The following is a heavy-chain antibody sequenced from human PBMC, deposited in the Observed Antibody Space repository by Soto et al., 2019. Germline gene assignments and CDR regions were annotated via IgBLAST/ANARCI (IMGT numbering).Heavy chain of an antibody. CDR1: GYTFTSYA. V-gene: IGHV1-3*01. CDR3: ARDRYYDFWSGYYETSDAFDI. Sequence: QVQLVQSGAEVKKPGASVKVSCKASGYTFTSYAMHWVRQAPGQRLEWMGWINAGNGNTKYSQKFQGRVTITRDTSASTAYMELSSLRSEDTAVYYCARDRYYDFWSGYYETSDAFDIWGQGTMVTVSS. CDR2: INAGNGNT. D-gene: IGHD3-3*01. J-gene: IGHJ3*02.